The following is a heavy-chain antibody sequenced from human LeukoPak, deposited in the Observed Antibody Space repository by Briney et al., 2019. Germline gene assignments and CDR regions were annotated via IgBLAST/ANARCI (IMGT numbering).Heavy chain of an antibody. J-gene: IGHJ5*02. CDR2: INHSGST. Sequence: PSETLSLTCAVYGGSFSGYYWSWIRQPPGKGLEWIGEINHSGSTNYNPSLKSRVTISVDKSKNQFSLKLSSVTAADTAVYYCARGQDIVVVPTAIWFDPWGQGTLVTVSS. CDR3: ARGQDIVVVPTAIWFDP. V-gene: IGHV4-34*01. CDR1: GGSFSGYY. D-gene: IGHD2-2*01.